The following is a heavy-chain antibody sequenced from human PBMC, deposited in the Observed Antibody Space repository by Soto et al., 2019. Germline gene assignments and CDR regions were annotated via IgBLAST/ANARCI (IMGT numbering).Heavy chain of an antibody. Sequence: QVQLVQSGAEVKKPGSSVKVSCKASGGTFSSYAISWVRQAPGQGLEWMGGIIPIFGTRNYAQKFQGRVMITAVESTSTAYMELSSLRSEDTAVYYCATGPFSLTGSDYWGQGTLVTVSS. CDR2: IIPIFGTR. CDR3: ATGPFSLTGSDY. D-gene: IGHD3-9*01. CDR1: GGTFSSYA. V-gene: IGHV1-69*12. J-gene: IGHJ4*02.